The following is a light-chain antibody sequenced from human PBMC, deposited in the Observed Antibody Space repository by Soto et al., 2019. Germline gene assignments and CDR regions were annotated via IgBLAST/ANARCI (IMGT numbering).Light chain of an antibody. CDR3: QQSYSTLT. CDR1: QSISSY. J-gene: IGKJ3*01. Sequence: DIPMTQSPSSLSASVGDRVTITCRASQSISSYLNWYQQKPGKAPKLLIYAASSLQSGVPSRFSGSGSGTDFTLNISSLQPEDFATYYCQQSYSTLTFGPGTNVDIK. V-gene: IGKV1-39*01. CDR2: AAS.